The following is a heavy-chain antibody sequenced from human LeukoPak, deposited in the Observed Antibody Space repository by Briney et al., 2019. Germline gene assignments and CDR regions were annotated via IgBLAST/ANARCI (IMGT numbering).Heavy chain of an antibody. D-gene: IGHD1-26*01. Sequence: GGSLRLSCAASGFTFSNAWMTWVRQAPGKGLEWVGRFKTKTDGGTTDYAAPVKGRFTILCDDSENALYLQMNSLKTEETAVYYCTTGASGSDRGFDFWGQGTMVAVSS. CDR3: TTGASGSDRGFDF. CDR1: GFTFSNAW. V-gene: IGHV3-15*01. J-gene: IGHJ3*01. CDR2: FKTKTDGGTT.